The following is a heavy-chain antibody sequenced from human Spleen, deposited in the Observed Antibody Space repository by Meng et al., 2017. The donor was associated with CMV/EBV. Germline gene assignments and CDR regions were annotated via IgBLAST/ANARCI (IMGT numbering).Heavy chain of an antibody. Sequence: LSLTCAASGFTFSSYGMHWVRQAPGKGLEWVAFIRYDGSNKYYADSVKGRFTISRDNSKNTLYLQMNSLRAEDTAVYYCAKDVHGYCSSTSCYKGNWFDPWGQGTLVTVSS. D-gene: IGHD2-2*02. J-gene: IGHJ5*02. CDR3: AKDVHGYCSSTSCYKGNWFDP. CDR1: GFTFSSYG. CDR2: IRYDGSNK. V-gene: IGHV3-30*02.